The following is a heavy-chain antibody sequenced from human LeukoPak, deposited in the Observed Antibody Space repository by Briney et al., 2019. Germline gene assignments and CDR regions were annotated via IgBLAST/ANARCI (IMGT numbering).Heavy chain of an antibody. CDR3: ARVGRSSYGAFDY. CDR2: INPSGGGT. CDR1: GYTFISYY. D-gene: IGHD4-17*01. V-gene: IGHV1-46*01. J-gene: IGHJ4*02. Sequence: ASVKVSCKASGYTFISYYMHWVRQTPGQGLEWMGIINPSGGGTSYPQKFQGRVTMTRDTSTSTVYMELSSLRSEDTAVYYCARVGRSSYGAFDYWGQGTLVTVSS.